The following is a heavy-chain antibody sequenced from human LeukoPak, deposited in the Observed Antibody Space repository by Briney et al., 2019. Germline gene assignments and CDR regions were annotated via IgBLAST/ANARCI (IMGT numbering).Heavy chain of an antibody. V-gene: IGHV3-33*05. CDR3: ARESEGGTGTSCPDY. Sequence: GGSLRLSCAASGFIFSSDDMHWVRQAPGKGLEWVAGIQSNGRNKYYVDSVKGRFAISRDNSKSTLHLQVNSLRVKDTALYYCARESEGGTGTSCPDYWGQGTLVTVSS. J-gene: IGHJ4*02. D-gene: IGHD2-2*01. CDR1: GFIFSSDD. CDR2: IQSNGRNK.